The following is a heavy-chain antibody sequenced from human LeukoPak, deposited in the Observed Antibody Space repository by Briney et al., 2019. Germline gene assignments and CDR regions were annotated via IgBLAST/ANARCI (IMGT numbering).Heavy chain of an antibody. V-gene: IGHV1-2*04. CDR3: AREVPTAAAGIGFDP. Sequence: ASVKVSCKASGYTFTGYYMHWVRQAPGQGLEWMGWINPNSGGTNYAQKFQGWVTMTRDTSISTAYMELSRLRSDDTAVYYCAREVPTAAAGIGFDPWGQGTLVTVSS. J-gene: IGHJ5*02. CDR1: GYTFTGYY. D-gene: IGHD6-13*01. CDR2: INPNSGGT.